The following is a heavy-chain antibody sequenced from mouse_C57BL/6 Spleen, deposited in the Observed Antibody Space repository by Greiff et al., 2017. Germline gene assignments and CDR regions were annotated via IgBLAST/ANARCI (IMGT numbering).Heavy chain of an antibody. Sequence: QVHVKQPGAELVKPGASVKLSCKASGYTFTSYWMHWVKQRPGQGLEWIGMIPPTSGSTNYNEKFKSKATLTVDKSSSTAYMQLSSLTSEDSAVYYCARPASGTGGYYAMDYWGQGTSVTVSS. CDR2: IPPTSGST. V-gene: IGHV1-64*01. CDR1: GYTFTSYW. CDR3: ARPASGTGGYYAMDY. D-gene: IGHD4-1*01. J-gene: IGHJ4*01.